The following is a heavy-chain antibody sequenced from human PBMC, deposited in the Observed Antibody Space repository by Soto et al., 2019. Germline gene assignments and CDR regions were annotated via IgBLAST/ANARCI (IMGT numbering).Heavy chain of an antibody. J-gene: IGHJ4*02. D-gene: IGHD2-21*02. CDR1: GYTFTSDA. V-gene: IGHV1-3*05. Sequence: QVQLVQSGAEEKKPGASVKVSCKASGYTFTSDAMHWVRQAPGQRLEWMGWINAGNGNTKYSQKFQGRVTITRDTSASTAYMELSSLRSQDTAVYYCARSILVVTALDYWGQGTLVTVSS. CDR2: INAGNGNT. CDR3: ARSILVVTALDY.